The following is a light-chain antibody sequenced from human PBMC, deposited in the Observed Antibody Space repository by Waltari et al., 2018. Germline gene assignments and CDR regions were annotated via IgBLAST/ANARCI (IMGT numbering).Light chain of an antibody. J-gene: IGLJ2*01. CDR3: SSYAGDNILI. Sequence: YKQDPGTAPKLIIYDVNKRPSGVPGRFSGSKSGNTASLIVSGLQADDEAYYYCSSYAGDNILIFGGGTKLTV. V-gene: IGLV2-8*01. CDR2: DVN.